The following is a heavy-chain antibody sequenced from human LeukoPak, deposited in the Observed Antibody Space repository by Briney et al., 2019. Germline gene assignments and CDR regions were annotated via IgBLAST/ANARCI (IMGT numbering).Heavy chain of an antibody. Sequence: ASVKVSCKASGYTFTSYNTHWVRQAPGQGIEWMGVINPSDASTSYAQKFQGRVTMTRDMSTSTVYMELSSLRSEDTAVYYCARDTIRTTQDRSFDYWGQGTLVTVSS. CDR2: INPSDAST. V-gene: IGHV1-46*01. J-gene: IGHJ4*02. CDR1: GYTFTSYN. CDR3: ARDTIRTTQDRSFDY. D-gene: IGHD1/OR15-1a*01.